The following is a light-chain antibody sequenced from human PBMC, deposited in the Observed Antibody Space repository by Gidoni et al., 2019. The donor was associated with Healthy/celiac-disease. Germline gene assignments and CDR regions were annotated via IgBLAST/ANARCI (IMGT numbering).Light chain of an antibody. CDR2: AAS. Sequence: SSLSASVGDRVTITCRASQSISSYLNWYQQKPGKAPKLLIYAASSLQSGVPSRFSGSGSGTDFTLTISSLQPEDFATYYCQQSYSTGLTFGGGTKVEIK. CDR1: QSISSY. CDR3: QQSYSTGLT. J-gene: IGKJ4*01. V-gene: IGKV1-39*01.